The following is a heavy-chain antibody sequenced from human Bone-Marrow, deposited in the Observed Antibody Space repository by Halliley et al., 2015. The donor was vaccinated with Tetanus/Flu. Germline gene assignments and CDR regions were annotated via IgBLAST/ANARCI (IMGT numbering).Heavy chain of an antibody. D-gene: IGHD4-17*01. CDR2: IRSRTDGGTA. CDR1: GLSFKNAW. J-gene: IGHJ6*02. CDR3: ATEVIDYGDYVDFYYYGMDV. Sequence: VQLVQSGGGLVKPGEPLRVSCAASGLSFKNAWMTWVRQSPGKGLEWVGRIRSRTDGGTADYAAPVKGRFIISRDESKTTLYLQMNSLKTEDTAVYYCATEVIDYGDYVDFYYYGMDVWGQGSSVTVSS. V-gene: IGHV3-15*01.